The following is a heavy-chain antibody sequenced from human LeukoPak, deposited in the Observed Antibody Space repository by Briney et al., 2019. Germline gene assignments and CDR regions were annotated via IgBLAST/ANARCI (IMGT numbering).Heavy chain of an antibody. CDR1: GFTFSSYS. D-gene: IGHD3-10*01. J-gene: IGHJ4*02. Sequence: GGSLRLSCAASGFTFSSYSMNWVRQAPGKVLEWVSSISSSSSYIYYADSVKGRFTISRDNAKNSLYLQMNSLRAEDTAVYYCARDGERLMVRGVPYYFDYWGQGTLVTVSS. CDR2: ISSSSSYI. V-gene: IGHV3-21*01. CDR3: ARDGERLMVRGVPYYFDY.